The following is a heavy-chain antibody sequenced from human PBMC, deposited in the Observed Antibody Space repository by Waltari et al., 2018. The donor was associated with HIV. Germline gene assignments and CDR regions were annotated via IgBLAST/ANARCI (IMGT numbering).Heavy chain of an antibody. D-gene: IGHD4-17*01. CDR3: VRPATVTSDGFDY. CDR2: IDSSSSVV. V-gene: IGHV3-48*01. Sequence: EMQLVESGGGLVQPGGSLRLSCAASGFTFGDFTMNWVRQAPGKGLEWVSYIDSSSSVVHYSDSVKGRFTISRDNAKRSLFLQMNSLRAEDTALYYCVRPATVTSDGFDYWGQGTLVTVSS. CDR1: GFTFGDFT. J-gene: IGHJ4*02.